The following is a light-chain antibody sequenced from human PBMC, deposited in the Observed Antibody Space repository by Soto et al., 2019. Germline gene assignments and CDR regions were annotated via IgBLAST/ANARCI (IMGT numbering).Light chain of an antibody. CDR1: SSDIGGYNY. CDR3: SSYAGSNKGV. V-gene: IGLV2-8*01. Sequence: QSVLTQPPSASGSPGQAVTISCTGTSSDIGGYNYVSWYQHHPGNAPKLMIYEVTKRPSGVPDRFSGSRSGNTASLTVSGLQAEDEADYYCSSYAGSNKGVFGGGTKLTVL. CDR2: EVT. J-gene: IGLJ2*01.